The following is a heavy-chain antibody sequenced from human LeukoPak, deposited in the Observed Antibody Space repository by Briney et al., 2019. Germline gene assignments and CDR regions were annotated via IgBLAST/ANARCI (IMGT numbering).Heavy chain of an antibody. Sequence: ASVKVSCKASGYTFTSYDINWVRQATGQGLEWMGWMNPNSGNTGYAQKFQGRVTMTRNTSISTAYMELSSLRSEDTAVYYCAISVTAAANYYYMDVWGKGTTVTASS. CDR3: AISVTAAANYYYMDV. J-gene: IGHJ6*03. D-gene: IGHD6-13*01. V-gene: IGHV1-8*01. CDR1: GYTFTSYD. CDR2: MNPNSGNT.